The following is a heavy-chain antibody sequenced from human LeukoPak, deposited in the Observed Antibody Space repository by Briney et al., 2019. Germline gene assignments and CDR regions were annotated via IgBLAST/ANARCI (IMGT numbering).Heavy chain of an antibody. CDR2: IIPIFGTA. V-gene: IGHV1-69*01. D-gene: IGHD6-13*01. J-gene: IGHJ4*02. CDR3: ARTIAAAGGNDY. CDR1: GGTFSSYA. Sequence: ASVKVSFTASGGTFSSYAISWVRQAPGQGREWMGGIIPIFGTANYAQKFQGRVTITADESTSTAYMELSSLRSEDTAVYYCARTIAAAGGNDYWGQGTLVTVSS.